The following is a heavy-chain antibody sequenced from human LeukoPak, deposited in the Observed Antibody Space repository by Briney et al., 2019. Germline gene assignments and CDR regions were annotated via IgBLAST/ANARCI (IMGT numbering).Heavy chain of an antibody. CDR2: ISYDGSNK. D-gene: IGHD6-19*01. J-gene: IGHJ4*02. CDR3: ARGYSSGWHDKLDY. Sequence: GRSLRLSCAASGFTFSSYAMHWVRQAPGKGLEWVAVISYDGSNKYYADSVKGRFTISRDNSKNTLYLQMNSLRAEDTAVYYCARGYSSGWHDKLDYWGQGTLVTVSS. V-gene: IGHV3-30-3*01. CDR1: GFTFSSYA.